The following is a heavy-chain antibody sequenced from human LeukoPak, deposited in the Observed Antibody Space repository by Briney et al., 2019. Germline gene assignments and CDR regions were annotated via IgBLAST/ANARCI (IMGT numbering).Heavy chain of an antibody. CDR2: LYNNGST. CDR1: DASVSGYY. J-gene: IGHJ4*02. CDR3: TRDIGSGDYVFFDS. Sequence: AETLSLTCTASDASVSGYYWSWIRLPAGKGLEWIGRLYNNGSTNCNPSLKSRVTMSVDTSKNQLPLRLKSVTAADTAVYYCTRDIGSGDYVFFDSWGQGTRVIVSS. V-gene: IGHV4-4*07. D-gene: IGHD4-17*01.